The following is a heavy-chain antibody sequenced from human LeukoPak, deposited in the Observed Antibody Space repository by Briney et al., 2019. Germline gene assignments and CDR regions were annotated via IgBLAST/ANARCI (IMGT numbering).Heavy chain of an antibody. CDR3: ARDRGYLTFDY. CDR1: GFTFSNYA. J-gene: IGHJ4*02. CDR2: IKEDGSDK. Sequence: GGSLRLSCVGSGFTFSNYAMNWVRQAPGKGLEWVANIKEDGSDKYYMDSVKGRFTISRDNAKNSLYLQMNSLRAEDTAVYYCARDRGYLTFDYWGQGTLVTVSS. V-gene: IGHV3-7*01. D-gene: IGHD3-22*01.